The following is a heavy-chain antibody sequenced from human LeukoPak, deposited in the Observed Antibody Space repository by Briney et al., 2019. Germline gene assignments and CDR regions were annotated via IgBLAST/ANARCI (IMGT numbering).Heavy chain of an antibody. CDR2: MNPNSGNT. Sequence: GASVKVSCKASGYTFTSYDINWVRQATGQGLEWMGWMNPNSGNTGYAQKFQGRVTITADESTSTAYMELSSLRSEDTAVHYCARADYDFWSGVKTLPDRYYVDVWGKGTTVTVSS. CDR1: GYTFTSYD. J-gene: IGHJ6*03. CDR3: ARADYDFWSGVKTLPDRYYVDV. V-gene: IGHV1-8*01. D-gene: IGHD3-3*01.